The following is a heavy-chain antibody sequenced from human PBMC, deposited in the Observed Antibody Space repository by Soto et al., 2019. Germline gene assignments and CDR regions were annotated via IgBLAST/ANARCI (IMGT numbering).Heavy chain of an antibody. Sequence: EVQLVESGGGLVKPGGSLRLSCAASGFTFSNAWMSWVRQAPGGGLEWVGRIKRNIDCGTTDYAAPVKGRFAISSDDSNSILYLEMNSLRSEDTAVYYCTTVDAVVLNWGQGLLVTVSS. V-gene: IGHV3-15*01. J-gene: IGHJ4*02. CDR2: IKRNIDCGTT. CDR3: TTVDAVVLN. D-gene: IGHD6-19*01. CDR1: GFTFSNAW.